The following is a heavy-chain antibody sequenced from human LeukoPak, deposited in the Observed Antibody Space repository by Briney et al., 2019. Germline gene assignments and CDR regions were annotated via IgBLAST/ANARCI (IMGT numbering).Heavy chain of an antibody. Sequence: PSETLSLTCTVSGDSISNYYWNWIRQPAGKGLEWIGRTYTDGDTYTTYYNPSLKSRLIVSPDTSRNQFSLNLSSLTAADTAVYYCARGAGPPLRAFDLWGRGTVVTVSS. CDR3: ARGAGPPLRAFDL. CDR1: GDSISNYY. V-gene: IGHV4-4*07. CDR2: TYTDGDTYTT. J-gene: IGHJ3*01.